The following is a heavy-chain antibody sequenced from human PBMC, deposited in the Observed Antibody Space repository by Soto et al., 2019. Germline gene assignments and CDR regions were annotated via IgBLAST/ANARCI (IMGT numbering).Heavy chain of an antibody. J-gene: IGHJ6*02. CDR3: ARDRYGVAGTGYYYGMDV. Sequence: ASVKVSCKASGYTFIGFYMHWVRQAPGQRLEWMGFINPNNGVTKYAQKFQGRVTMTRDTSTSTVYMELSSLRSEDTAVYYCARDRYGVAGTGYYYGMDVWGQGTTVTVLL. V-gene: IGHV1-2*02. CDR1: GYTFIGFY. D-gene: IGHD6-19*01. CDR2: INPNNGVT.